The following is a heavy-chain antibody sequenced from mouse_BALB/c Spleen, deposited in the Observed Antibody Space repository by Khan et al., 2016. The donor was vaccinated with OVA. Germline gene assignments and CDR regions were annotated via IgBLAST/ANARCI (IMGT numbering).Heavy chain of an antibody. CDR1: GYTFTSYW. Sequence: QVQLKQSGAELVKAGASVKMSCKASGYTFTSYWMHWVKQRLGQGLEWFAETNPTNGRTYYNEKFKSKATLTVDKSSSTAYMLLSGPTFEASAGYYCARIKKIGASYFDYWGQGTTLTVSS. CDR2: TNPTNGRT. CDR3: ARIKKIGASYFDY. J-gene: IGHJ2*01. D-gene: IGHD2-14*01. V-gene: IGHV1S81*02.